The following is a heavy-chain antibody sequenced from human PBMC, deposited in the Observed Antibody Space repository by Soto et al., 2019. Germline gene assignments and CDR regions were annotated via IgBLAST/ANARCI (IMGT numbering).Heavy chain of an antibody. J-gene: IGHJ4*02. CDR2: IYHSGST. CDR1: GGSISSYY. V-gene: IGHV4-59*12. CDR3: ERAGGLGAVAVDD. Sequence: SETLSLTCTVSGGSISSYYWSWIRQPPGKGLEWIGYIYHSGSTYYNPSLKSRVTISVDRSKNQFSLKLSSVTAADTAVYYCERAGGLGAVAVDDWGQGTLVTV. D-gene: IGHD6-19*01.